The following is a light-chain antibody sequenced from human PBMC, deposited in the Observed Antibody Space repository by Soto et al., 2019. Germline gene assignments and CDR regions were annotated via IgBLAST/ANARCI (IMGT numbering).Light chain of an antibody. CDR1: SSDVGGYNY. V-gene: IGLV2-14*01. CDR2: DVS. J-gene: IGLJ1*01. Sequence: QSVLTQPASGSGSPGQSITISCTGTSSDVGGYNYVSWYQQHPGKAPKLTIYDVSYWPSGVSNRFSGSKSGNTASLTISGLQAEHEADYYCSSYTNSSPFVFGTGTKVTVL. CDR3: SSYTNSSPFV.